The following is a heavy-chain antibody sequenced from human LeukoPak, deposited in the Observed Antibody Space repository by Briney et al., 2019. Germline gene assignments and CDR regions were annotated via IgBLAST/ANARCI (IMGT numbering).Heavy chain of an antibody. V-gene: IGHV4-4*09. Sequence: SETLSLTCTVSGGSISSYYWSWIRQPPGKGLEWIGYIYTSGSTNYNPSLKSRVTISVDTSKNQFSLKLSSVTAADTAVYYCARHGHDIYLTKLARHGPDDAFDIWAKGQWSPSLQ. CDR3: ARHGHDIYLTKLARHGPDDAFDI. J-gene: IGHJ3*02. CDR2: IYTSGST. CDR1: GGSISSYY. D-gene: IGHD1-1*01.